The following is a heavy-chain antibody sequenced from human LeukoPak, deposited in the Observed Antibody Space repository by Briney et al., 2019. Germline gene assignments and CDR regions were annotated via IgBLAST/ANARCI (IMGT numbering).Heavy chain of an antibody. D-gene: IGHD3-22*01. CDR2: INPNSGGT. CDR3: ARTCYYDSSGYYVPNFDY. J-gene: IGHJ4*02. CDR1: GYTFTGYY. V-gene: IGHV1-2*02. Sequence: ASVKVSCKASGYTFTGYYMHWVRQAPGQGLEWMGWINPNSGGTNYAQKFQGRVTMTRDTSISTAYMELSRLRSDDTAVYYCARTCYYDSSGYYVPNFDYWGQGTLVTVSS.